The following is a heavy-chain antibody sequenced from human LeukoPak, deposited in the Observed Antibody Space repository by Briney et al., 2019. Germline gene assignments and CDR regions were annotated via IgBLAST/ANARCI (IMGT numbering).Heavy chain of an antibody. J-gene: IGHJ4*02. CDR3: AKSLELRYFDWLLSHIDY. CDR1: GFTFSSYA. D-gene: IGHD3-9*01. V-gene: IGHV3-23*01. CDR2: ISGSGGST. Sequence: PGGSLRLSCAASGFTFSSYAMSWVRQAPGKGLEWVSAISGSGGSTYYADSVKGRFTISRDNSKNMLYLQMNSLRAEDTAVYYCAKSLELRYFDWLLSHIDYWGQGTLVTVSS.